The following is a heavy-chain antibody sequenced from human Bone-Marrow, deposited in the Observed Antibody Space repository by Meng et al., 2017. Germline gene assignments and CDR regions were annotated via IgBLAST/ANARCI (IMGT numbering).Heavy chain of an antibody. CDR3: ARGDYGGNSIPNWFDP. Sequence: GESLKISCAASGFTIISYSMNWVRQAPGKGLEWVSSISGSSDYIYYADSVKGRFTISRDNAKNSLYLQMNSLRAEDTAVYYCARGDYGGNSIPNWFDPWGQGTLVTVSS. CDR2: ISGSSDYI. V-gene: IGHV3-21*01. J-gene: IGHJ5*02. CDR1: GFTIISYS. D-gene: IGHD4-23*01.